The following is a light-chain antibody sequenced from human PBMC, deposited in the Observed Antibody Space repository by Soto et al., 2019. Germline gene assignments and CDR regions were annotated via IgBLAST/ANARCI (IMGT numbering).Light chain of an antibody. J-gene: IGLJ2*01. V-gene: IGLV8-61*01. CDR3: VLYMGSGTVV. Sequence: QTVVTQEPSFSVSPGGTVTLTCGLSSGSVSTSYYPSWYQQTPGQAPRTLIYSTNTRSSGVPDRFSGSILGNKAVLTITGAQADDESDYYCVLYMGSGTVVFGGGTKVTVL. CDR1: SGSVSTSYY. CDR2: STN.